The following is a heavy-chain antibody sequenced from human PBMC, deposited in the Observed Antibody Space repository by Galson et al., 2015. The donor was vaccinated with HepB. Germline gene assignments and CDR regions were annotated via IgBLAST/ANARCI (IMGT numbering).Heavy chain of an antibody. D-gene: IGHD3-22*01. J-gene: IGHJ4*02. Sequence: SLRLSCAASGFTFSNAWMNWVRQAPGKGLEWVGRIKSKTDGGTTDYAAPVKGRFTISRDDSKNTLYLQMNSLKTEDTAVYYCTTDIGKYYYDSSGIDYWGQGTLVTVSS. CDR2: IKSKTDGGTT. CDR1: GFTFSNAW. CDR3: TTDIGKYYYDSSGIDY. V-gene: IGHV3-15*07.